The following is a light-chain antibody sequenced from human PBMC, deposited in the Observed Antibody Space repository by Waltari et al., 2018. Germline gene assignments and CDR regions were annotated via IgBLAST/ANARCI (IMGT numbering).Light chain of an antibody. J-gene: IGLJ2*01. CDR1: SRDIGSYNF. CDR2: EVT. V-gene: IGLV2-8*01. CDR3: SSYADTNTVV. Sequence: QSALTQPPSASGSPGQSVTISCTGTSRDIGSYNFVSWYQQHAGRAPKLIIHEVTKWPYGVHSRFSGSKSGNVASLTVSGLQAEDEADYYCSSYADTNTVVFGGGTKLTVL.